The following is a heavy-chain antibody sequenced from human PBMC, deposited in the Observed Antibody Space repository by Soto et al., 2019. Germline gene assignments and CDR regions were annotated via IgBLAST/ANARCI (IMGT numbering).Heavy chain of an antibody. CDR2: ISAYNGNT. V-gene: IGHV1-18*01. CDR1: GYTFTSHG. D-gene: IGHD3-10*01. CDR3: ARAPWEFTNYDYYYYYGMDV. Sequence: GASVKGSCKASGYTFTSHGISCVRQAPGQRVEGMGWISAYNGNTNYAQKLQGRVTMTTDTSTSTAYMELRSLRSDDTAVYYCARAPWEFTNYDYYYYYGMDVWGQGTTVTVSS. J-gene: IGHJ6*02.